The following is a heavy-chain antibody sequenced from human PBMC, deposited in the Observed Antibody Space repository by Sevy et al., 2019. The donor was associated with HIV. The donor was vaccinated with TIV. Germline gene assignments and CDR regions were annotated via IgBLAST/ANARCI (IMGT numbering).Heavy chain of an antibody. CDR2: IGGSGSNT. J-gene: IGHJ6*02. D-gene: IGHD3-3*01. V-gene: IGHV3-23*01. CDR3: VRRPDFGVVIPTGVMDV. Sequence: GGSLRLSCAASGFTFSSYAMSWVRQAPGKGLQWVSVIGGSGSNTYYADSVKGRFTLSRDNSKNMMYLQMNSLRAEDTAVYYCVRRPDFGVVIPTGVMDVWGQGTTVTVSS. CDR1: GFTFSSYA.